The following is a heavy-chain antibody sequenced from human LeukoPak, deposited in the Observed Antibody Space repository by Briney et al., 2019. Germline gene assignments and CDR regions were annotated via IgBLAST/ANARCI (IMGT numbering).Heavy chain of an antibody. CDR3: AKDWRPYCSGGSCYPDAFDI. J-gene: IGHJ3*02. Sequence: PGGSLRLSCAASGFTFSSYGMHWVRQAPGKGLEWVAVISYDGSNKYYADSMKGRFTISRDNSKNTLYLQMNSLRAEDTAVYYCAKDWRPYCSGGSCYPDAFDIWGQGTMVTVSS. V-gene: IGHV3-30*18. CDR1: GFTFSSYG. D-gene: IGHD2-15*01. CDR2: ISYDGSNK.